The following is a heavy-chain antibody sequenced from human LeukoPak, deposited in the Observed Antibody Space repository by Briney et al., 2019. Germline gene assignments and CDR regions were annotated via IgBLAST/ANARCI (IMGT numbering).Heavy chain of an antibody. CDR2: ISYDGSNK. Sequence: GRSLRLSCAASGFTFSSYAMHWVRQAPGKGLERVAVISYDGSNKYYADSVKGRFTISRDNSKNTLYLQMNSLRAEDTAVYYCARDESYYDILTGVGYWGQGTLVTVSS. CDR3: ARDESYYDILTGVGY. D-gene: IGHD3-9*01. V-gene: IGHV3-30*04. CDR1: GFTFSSYA. J-gene: IGHJ4*02.